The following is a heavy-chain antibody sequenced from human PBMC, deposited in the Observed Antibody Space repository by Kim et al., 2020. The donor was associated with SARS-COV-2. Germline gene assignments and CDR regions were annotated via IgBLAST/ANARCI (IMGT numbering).Heavy chain of an antibody. CDR1: GYTFTSYA. V-gene: IGHV7-4-1*02. Sequence: ASVKVSCKASGYTFTSYAMNWVRQAPGQGLEWMGWINTNTGNPTYAQGFTGRFVFSLDTSVSTAYLQISSLKAEDTAVYYCARDLYVEMATSLDYWGQGTLVTVSS. J-gene: IGHJ4*02. CDR2: INTNTGNP. CDR3: ARDLYVEMATSLDY. D-gene: IGHD5-12*01.